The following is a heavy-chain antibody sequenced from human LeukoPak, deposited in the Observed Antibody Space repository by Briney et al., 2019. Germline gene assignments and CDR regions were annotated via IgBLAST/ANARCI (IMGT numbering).Heavy chain of an antibody. CDR3: ARGGEDCSSTSCYAGYYYGMDV. CDR2: INACNGNT. D-gene: IGHD2-2*01. Sequence: GASVKVSCKASGYTFTSYAMHWVRQAPGQRLEWMGWINACNGNTKYSQKFQGRVTITRDTSASTAYMELSSLRSEDTAVYYCARGGEDCSSTSCYAGYYYGMDVWGKGTTVTVSS. V-gene: IGHV1-3*01. J-gene: IGHJ6*04. CDR1: GYTFTSYA.